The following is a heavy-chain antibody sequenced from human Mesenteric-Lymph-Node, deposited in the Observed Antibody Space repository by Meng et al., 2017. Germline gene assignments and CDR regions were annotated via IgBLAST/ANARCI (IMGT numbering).Heavy chain of an antibody. V-gene: IGHV3-33*01. CDR3: ARIDYYGSSGPNDY. Sequence: GGSLRLSCATSGFTFSSYGMHWVRQAPGKGLEWVAVIWYDGSNKYYADSVKGRFTISRDNSKNTLYLQMNSLRAEDTAVYYCARIDYYGSSGPNDYWGQGTLVTVSS. CDR1: GFTFSSYG. J-gene: IGHJ4*02. D-gene: IGHD3-22*01. CDR2: IWYDGSNK.